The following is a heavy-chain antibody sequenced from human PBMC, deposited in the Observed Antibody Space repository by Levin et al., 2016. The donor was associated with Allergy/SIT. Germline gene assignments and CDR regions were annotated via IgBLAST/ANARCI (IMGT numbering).Heavy chain of an antibody. D-gene: IGHD5-24*01. Sequence: GGSLRLSCAASGFTFSSYAMSWVRQAPGKGLEWVSAISGSGGSTYYADSVKGRFTISRDNAKNSLYLQMNSLRAEDTAVYYCARIRDGYNYPSYWYFDLWGRGTLVTVSS. CDR2: ISGSGGST. V-gene: IGHV3-23*01. CDR1: GFTFSSYA. J-gene: IGHJ2*01. CDR3: ARIRDGYNYPSYWYFDL.